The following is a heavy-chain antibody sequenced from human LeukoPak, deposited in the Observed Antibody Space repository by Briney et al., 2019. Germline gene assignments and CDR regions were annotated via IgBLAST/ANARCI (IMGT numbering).Heavy chain of an antibody. Sequence: GGSLRLSCAASGFTFSSYSMNWVRQAPGKGLEWVSSISSSSSYIYYADSVKGRFTISRDNAKNSLYLQMNSLRAEDTAVYYCVRDEYCSSTSCYNAFDIWGQGTMVTVSS. J-gene: IGHJ3*02. CDR3: VRDEYCSSTSCYNAFDI. D-gene: IGHD2-2*02. CDR2: ISSSSSYI. CDR1: GFTFSSYS. V-gene: IGHV3-21*01.